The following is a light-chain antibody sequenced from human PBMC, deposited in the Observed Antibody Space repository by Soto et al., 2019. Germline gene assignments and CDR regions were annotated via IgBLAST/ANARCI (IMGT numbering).Light chain of an antibody. V-gene: IGLV1-40*01. CDR2: GDN. Sequence: QAVLTEPPWVSGAPGERVAISCTGSSANIGAEYDVHWYQQLPGTAPKRLIYGDNNRPPGVPDRFSGSKSGTSASLAITGLQPEDEADYYCQSSDSSLTPFVFGTGTKVTVL. CDR3: QSSDSSLTPFV. J-gene: IGLJ1*01. CDR1: SANIGAEYD.